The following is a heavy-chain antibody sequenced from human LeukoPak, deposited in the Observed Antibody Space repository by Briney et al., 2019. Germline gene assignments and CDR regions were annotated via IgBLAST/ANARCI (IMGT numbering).Heavy chain of an antibody. D-gene: IGHD2-8*01. J-gene: IGHJ6*04. V-gene: IGHV3-48*01. CDR1: GFTFSSYS. CDR2: ISSSSTI. CDR3: ATRYCTISACRASSYKSFDV. Sequence: PGGSLRLSCAASGFTFSSYSMNWVRQAPGKGLEWVSYISSSSTIYYADSVKGRFTISRDNAKNSLYLQMNSLRAEDTAVYYCATRYCTISACRASSYKSFDVWGKGTTVTVSS.